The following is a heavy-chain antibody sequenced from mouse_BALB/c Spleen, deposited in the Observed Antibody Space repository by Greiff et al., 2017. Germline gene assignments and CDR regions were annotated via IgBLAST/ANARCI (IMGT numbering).Heavy chain of an antibody. CDR2: ISDGGSYT. V-gene: IGHV5-4*02. D-gene: IGHD2-1*01. CDR1: GFTFSDYY. Sequence: EAKLMESGGGLVKPGGSLKLSCAASGFTFSDYYMYWVRQTPEKRLEWVATISDGGSYTYYPDSVKGRFTISRDNAKNNLYLQMSSLKSEDTAMYYCARGDGNYLAWFAYWGQGTLVTVSA. J-gene: IGHJ3*01. CDR3: ARGDGNYLAWFAY.